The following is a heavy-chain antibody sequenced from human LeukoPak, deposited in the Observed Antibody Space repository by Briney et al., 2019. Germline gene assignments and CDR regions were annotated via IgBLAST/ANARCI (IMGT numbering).Heavy chain of an antibody. Sequence: GGSLRLSCAASGFTFSSYAMSWVRQAPGKGLEWVSAIICIGGNTYYADSVKGRFAISRDNSKNTLFLQMNSLRAEDTAVYYCAKDGGDYGGHWGQGTLVTVSS. J-gene: IGHJ4*02. CDR1: GFTFSSYA. CDR3: AKDGGDYGGH. V-gene: IGHV3-23*01. CDR2: IICIGGNT. D-gene: IGHD4/OR15-4a*01.